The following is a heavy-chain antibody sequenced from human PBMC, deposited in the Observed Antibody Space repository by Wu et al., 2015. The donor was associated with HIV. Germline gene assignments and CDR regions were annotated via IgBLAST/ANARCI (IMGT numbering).Heavy chain of an antibody. Sequence: QVQLVQSGAEVQKPGSSVKVSCKASGGTFSSYGISWVRQAPGQGLEWMGRIIPVFGTSITAQSFQGRVTITADEVTSTAYMELSSLRSEDTAVYYCALTGPKVPYYYYMDVWGKGTTVTVSS. V-gene: IGHV1-69*13. CDR2: IIPVFGTS. CDR1: GGTFSSYG. J-gene: IGHJ6*03. CDR3: ALTGPKVPYYYYMDV.